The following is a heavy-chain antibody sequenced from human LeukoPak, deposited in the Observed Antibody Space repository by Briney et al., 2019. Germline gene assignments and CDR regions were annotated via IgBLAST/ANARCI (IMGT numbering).Heavy chain of an antibody. V-gene: IGHV3-30*18. CDR2: ISFDGSGK. D-gene: IGHD3-10*01. CDR1: GFTFSGYG. CDR3: AKNADRNWFSELGIHYFDY. Sequence: GGSLRLSCTASGFTFSGYGMNWVRQAPGKGLEWVATISFDGSGKDYADSVKGRFTISRDNSKNTLYLQVNSLRPDDTAVYYCAKNADRNWFSELGIHYFDYWGQGTLVTGSS. J-gene: IGHJ4*02.